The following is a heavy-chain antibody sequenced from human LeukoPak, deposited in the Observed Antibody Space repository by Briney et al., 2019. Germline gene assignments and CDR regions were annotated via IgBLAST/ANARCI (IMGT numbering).Heavy chain of an antibody. J-gene: IGHJ4*02. Sequence: GGSLRLSCTASGFIFGDYAMSWFRQAPGKGLEWVGFIRSKAYGGTTEYAASVKGRFTISRDDSKSIAYLQMNSLKSEDTAVYYCTQYYYGSGSTYFDYWGQGTLVTVSS. D-gene: IGHD3-10*01. CDR1: GFIFGDYA. CDR2: IRSKAYGGTT. CDR3: TQYYYGSGSTYFDY. V-gene: IGHV3-49*03.